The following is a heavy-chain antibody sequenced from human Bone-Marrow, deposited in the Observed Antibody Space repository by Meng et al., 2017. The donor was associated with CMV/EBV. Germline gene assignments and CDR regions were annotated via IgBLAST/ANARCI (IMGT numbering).Heavy chain of an antibody. V-gene: IGHV1-2*02. Sequence: ASVMVSCKAPAYTFTGYYMHWVRQAPGQGLEWMGWINPNSGGTNYAQKFQGRVTMTRDTSISTAYMELSRLRSDDTAVYYCARDQYYDILTGYYKRRGYFDLWGRGTLVTVSS. CDR3: ARDQYYDILTGYYKRRGYFDL. CDR1: AYTFTGYY. CDR2: INPNSGGT. D-gene: IGHD3-9*01. J-gene: IGHJ2*01.